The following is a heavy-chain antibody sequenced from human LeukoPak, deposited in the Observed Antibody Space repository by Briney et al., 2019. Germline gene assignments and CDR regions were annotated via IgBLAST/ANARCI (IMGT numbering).Heavy chain of an antibody. Sequence: PSETLSLTCAVYGGSFSGYYWSWIRQPPGKGLEWIGEINHGGSTNYNPSLRSRVTISVDTSKNQFSLKLSSVTAADTAVYYCARERGYYGSGSCYPYYYYYMDVWGKGTTVTVSS. J-gene: IGHJ6*03. CDR2: INHGGST. V-gene: IGHV4-34*01. CDR1: GGSFSGYY. D-gene: IGHD3-10*01. CDR3: ARERGYYGSGSCYPYYYYYMDV.